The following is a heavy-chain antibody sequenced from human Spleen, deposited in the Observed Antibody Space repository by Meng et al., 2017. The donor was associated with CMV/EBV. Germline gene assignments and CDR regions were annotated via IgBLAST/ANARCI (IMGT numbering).Heavy chain of an antibody. CDR2: IAHDGSIT. CDR1: GFTFSNAW. D-gene: IGHD3-16*01. CDR3: ARKGGGSCSFDYFDS. J-gene: IGHJ4*02. Sequence: GESLKISCAASGFTFSNAWMRWVRQASGQGLDWVAAIAHDGSITLYADSVKGRSTISRDNSKNTLFLQMDSLRVEDTAIYYCARKGGGSCSFDYFDSWGQGTLVTVSS. V-gene: IGHV3-30*01.